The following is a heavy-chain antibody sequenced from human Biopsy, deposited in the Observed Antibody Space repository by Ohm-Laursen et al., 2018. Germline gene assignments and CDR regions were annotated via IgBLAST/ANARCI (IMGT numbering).Heavy chain of an antibody. CDR2: ISGSGGNT. Sequence: SLRLSCAASGFTFSSYEMNWVRQAPGKGLEWVSTISGSGGNTYYADSVRGRFTVSRDGSKSTLYLQMSSLSAEDTAFYYCAKGGYCTTSSCYMDLDYWGQGTLVTVSS. D-gene: IGHD2-2*02. V-gene: IGHV3-23*01. J-gene: IGHJ4*02. CDR1: GFTFSSYE. CDR3: AKGGYCTTSSCYMDLDY.